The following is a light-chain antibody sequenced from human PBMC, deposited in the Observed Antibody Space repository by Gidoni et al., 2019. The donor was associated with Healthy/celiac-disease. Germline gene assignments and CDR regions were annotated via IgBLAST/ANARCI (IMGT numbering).Light chain of an antibody. CDR1: SLRSYY. CDR3: NSRDSSGTPRV. V-gene: IGLV3-19*01. J-gene: IGLJ2*01. Sequence: SSELTQDPAVSVALGQTVRITCQGDSLRSYYASWYQQKPGQAPVLVIYGKNNRPSGIPDRFSGSSSGNTASLTITGAQAEDEADYYCNSRDSSGTPRVFGGGTKLTVL. CDR2: GKN.